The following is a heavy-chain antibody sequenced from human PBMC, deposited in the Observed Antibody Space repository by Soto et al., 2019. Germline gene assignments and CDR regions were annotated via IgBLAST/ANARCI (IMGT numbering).Heavy chain of an antibody. V-gene: IGHV3-30*04. CDR1: GFTFSSNT. CDR3: AREGQGSDLTGMDV. Sequence: QVQLVESGGGVVQPGRSLRLSCAASGFTFSSNTMHWVRQAPGKGLEWVALILYDGRIEYNADSVKGRFTISRDNSKNTLFLQMNSLRGEDTAVYYCAREGQGSDLTGMDVWGQGTTVTVSS. CDR2: ILYDGRIE. J-gene: IGHJ6*02. D-gene: IGHD3-10*01.